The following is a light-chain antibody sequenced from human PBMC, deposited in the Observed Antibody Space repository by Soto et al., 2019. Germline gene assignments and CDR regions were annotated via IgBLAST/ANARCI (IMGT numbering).Light chain of an antibody. V-gene: IGLV2-8*01. CDR2: EVS. CDR1: SSDVGGYNY. Sequence: QSALTQPPSASGSPGQSVTISCTGTSSDVGGYNYVSWYQQHPGKAPKLMIYEVSKRPSGVPDRFSGSKSGNTASLTVSGRQAEDEADYFCRSYAGRNFHVVFGGGTKVTVL. CDR3: RSYAGRNFHVV. J-gene: IGLJ2*01.